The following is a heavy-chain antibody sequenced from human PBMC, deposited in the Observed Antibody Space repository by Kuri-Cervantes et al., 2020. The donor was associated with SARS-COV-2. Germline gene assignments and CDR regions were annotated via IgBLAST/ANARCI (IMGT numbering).Heavy chain of an antibody. CDR1: GYTFTGYY. V-gene: IGHV1-2*04. Sequence: ASVKVSCKASGYTFTGYYMHWVRQAPGQGLEWMGWINPNSGDTNYAQNFQGWVTMTRDTSISTAYMELSRLRSDDTAVYYCATCGTSTDHYFDYWGQGTLVTVSS. CDR2: INPNSGDT. D-gene: IGHD1-14*01. CDR3: ATCGTSTDHYFDY. J-gene: IGHJ4*02.